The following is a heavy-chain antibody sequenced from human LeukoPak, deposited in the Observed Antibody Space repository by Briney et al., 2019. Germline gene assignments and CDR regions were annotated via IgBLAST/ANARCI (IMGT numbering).Heavy chain of an antibody. D-gene: IGHD2-2*01. CDR2: INHSGST. CDR1: GGSFSGYY. J-gene: IGHJ5*02. V-gene: IGHV4-34*01. Sequence: KPSETLSLTCAVYGGSFSGYYWSWIRQPPGKGLEWIGEINHSGSTNYNPSLKSRVTISVDTSKNQFSLKLSSVTAADTAVYYCARGGGGGIDCSSTGCYANWFDPWGQGTLVTVSS. CDR3: ARGGGGGIDCSSTGCYANWFDP.